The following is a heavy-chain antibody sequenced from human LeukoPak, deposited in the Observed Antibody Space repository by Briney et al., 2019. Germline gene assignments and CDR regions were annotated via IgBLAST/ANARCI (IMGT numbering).Heavy chain of an antibody. CDR2: ISGSGGST. D-gene: IGHD6-13*01. CDR1: GFTFSSYA. Sequence: PGGSLRLSCAASGFTFSSYAMSWVRQAPGKGLEWVSAISGSGGSTYYADSVKGRFTISRDNSKNTLYLQMNSLRAEDTAVYYCANIPLSSAAGTGERYYGMDVWGQGTTVTVSS. V-gene: IGHV3-23*01. J-gene: IGHJ6*02. CDR3: ANIPLSSAAGTGERYYGMDV.